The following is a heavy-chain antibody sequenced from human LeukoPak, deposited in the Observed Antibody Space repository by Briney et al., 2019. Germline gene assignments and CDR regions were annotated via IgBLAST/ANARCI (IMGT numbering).Heavy chain of an antibody. J-gene: IGHJ4*02. Sequence: GGSLRLSCAASGFAFSSYRMNWVRQAPGKGLQWISYINSGSNAIYYADSVKGRFTISRDNSKNTLYLQMNSLRAEDTAVYYCARDPSSSGSYYWGQGTLVTVSS. CDR2: INSGSNAI. D-gene: IGHD3-10*01. CDR1: GFAFSSYR. CDR3: ARDPSSSGSYY. V-gene: IGHV3-48*01.